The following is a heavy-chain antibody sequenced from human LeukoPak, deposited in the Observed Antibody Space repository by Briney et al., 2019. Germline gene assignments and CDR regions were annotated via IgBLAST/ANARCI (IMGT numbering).Heavy chain of an antibody. D-gene: IGHD6-19*01. CDR1: GGSINTTSYY. CDR2: IYYTGTT. CDR3: ARRAEAGTAAFDI. Sequence: PSETLSLTCSVSGGSINTTSYYWGWIRQPPGNRLEWVGNIYYTGTTYYNPSLKGRVTISVDTSKNQFSLNVSSVTAADTAVYHCARRAEAGTAAFDIWGQGKMVTVSS. J-gene: IGHJ3*02. V-gene: IGHV4-39*01.